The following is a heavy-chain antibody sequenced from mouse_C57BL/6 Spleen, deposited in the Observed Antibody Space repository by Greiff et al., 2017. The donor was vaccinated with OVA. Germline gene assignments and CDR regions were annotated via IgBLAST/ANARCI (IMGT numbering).Heavy chain of an antibody. V-gene: IGHV5-4*01. CDR3: AREGIYYGNYDAMDY. CDR1: GFTFSSYA. D-gene: IGHD2-1*01. CDR2: ISDGGSYT. J-gene: IGHJ4*01. Sequence: EVKLVESGGGLVKPGGSLKLSCAASGFTFSSYAMSWVRQTPEKRLEWVATISDGGSYTYYPDNVKGRFNISRDNAKNNLYLQMSHLKSEDTAMYYCAREGIYYGNYDAMDYWGQGTSVTVSS.